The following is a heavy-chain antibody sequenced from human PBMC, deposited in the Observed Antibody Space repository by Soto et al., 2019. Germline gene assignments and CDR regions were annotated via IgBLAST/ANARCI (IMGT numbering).Heavy chain of an antibody. CDR1: GGSFSGYY. CDR3: ASGGLRDGDY. CDR2: INHSGST. D-gene: IGHD4-17*01. Sequence: PSETLSLTCAVYGGSFSGYYWSWIRQPPGKGLEWIGEINHSGSTNYNPSLKSRVTISVDTSKNQFSLKLSSVTAADTAVYYCASGGLRDGDYWGQVTLVTVPS. J-gene: IGHJ4*02. V-gene: IGHV4-34*01.